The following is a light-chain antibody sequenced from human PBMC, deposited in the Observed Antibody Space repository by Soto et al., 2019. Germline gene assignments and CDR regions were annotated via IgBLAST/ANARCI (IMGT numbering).Light chain of an antibody. CDR1: QSISTW. V-gene: IGKV1-5*03. J-gene: IGKJ1*01. CDR2: KAS. Sequence: DIQMTQSPSTLSASVGDGVTITCRASQSISTWLAWYQQKPGKAPKLLIYKASSLESGVASRFSGSGSGTEFTLTISSLQPDDFATYSCQQYNSLSPWTFGQGTKVEIK. CDR3: QQYNSLSPWT.